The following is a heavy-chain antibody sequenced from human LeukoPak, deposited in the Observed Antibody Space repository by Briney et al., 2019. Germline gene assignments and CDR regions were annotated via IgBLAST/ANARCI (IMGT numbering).Heavy chain of an antibody. V-gene: IGHV3-53*01. Sequence: PGGSLRLSCAASGFSFSDDHMDWVRQAPGKGLEWVSVIYSGGSTYYADSVKGRFTISRDNSKNTLYLQMNSLRAEDTAVYYCARGGPPYYDILTGLPNWFDPWGQGTLVTVSS. CDR3: ARGGPPYYDILTGLPNWFDP. D-gene: IGHD3-9*01. CDR2: IYSGGST. J-gene: IGHJ5*02. CDR1: GFSFSDDH.